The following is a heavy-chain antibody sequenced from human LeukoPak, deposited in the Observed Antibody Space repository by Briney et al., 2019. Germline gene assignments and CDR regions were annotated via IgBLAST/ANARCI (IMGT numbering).Heavy chain of an antibody. D-gene: IGHD4-11*01. V-gene: IGHV3-30*02. J-gene: IGHJ4*02. CDR2: IRYDGSNK. Sequence: GGSLRLSCAASGFTFSSYGMHWVRQAPGKGLEWVAFIRYDGSNKYYAASVKGRFTISRDNSKNTLYLQMNSLRAEDTAVYYCAKDSVFLLTTVTSYYFDYWGQGTLVTVSS. CDR3: AKDSVFLLTTVTSYYFDY. CDR1: GFTFSSYG.